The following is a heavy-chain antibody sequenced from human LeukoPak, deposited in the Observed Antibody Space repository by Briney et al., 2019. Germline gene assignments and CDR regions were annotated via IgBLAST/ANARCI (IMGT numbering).Heavy chain of an antibody. J-gene: IGHJ4*02. CDR2: ISSSGSTI. V-gene: IGHV3-11*01. D-gene: IGHD7-27*01. Sequence: PGGSLRLSCAGSGFTLSDYYMSWIRQAPGKGLEWVSYISSSGSTIYYADSVKGRFTISRDNSKNTLYLQMNSLRTEDTAVYYCARRLPTAWGADYWGQGTLVTVSS. CDR3: ARRLPTAWGADY. CDR1: GFTLSDYY.